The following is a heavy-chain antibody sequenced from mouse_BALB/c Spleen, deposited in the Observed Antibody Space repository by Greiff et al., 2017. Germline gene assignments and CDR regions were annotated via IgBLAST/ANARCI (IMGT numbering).Heavy chain of an antibody. CDR3: ARDGSTMITFAY. D-gene: IGHD2-4*01. Sequence: EVKVEESGPGLVKPSQSLSLTCSVTGYSITSGYYWNWIRQFPGNKLEWMGYISYDGSNNYNPSLKNRISITRDTSKNQFFLKLNSVTTEDTATYYCARDGSTMITFAYWGQGTLVTVSA. V-gene: IGHV3-6*02. CDR1: GYSITSGYY. CDR2: ISYDGSN. J-gene: IGHJ3*01.